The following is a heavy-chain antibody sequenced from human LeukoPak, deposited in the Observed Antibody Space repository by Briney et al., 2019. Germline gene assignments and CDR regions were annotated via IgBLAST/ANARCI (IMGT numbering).Heavy chain of an antibody. Sequence: SETLSLTCTVSGGSISSSSYYWGWIRQPPGKGLEWIGSIYYSGITYYNPSLKSRVTISVDTSKNQFSLKLSSVTAADTAVYYCARQQQLVRFNWFDPWGQGTLVTVSS. V-gene: IGHV4-39*01. CDR2: IYYSGIT. J-gene: IGHJ5*02. CDR1: GGSISSSSYY. D-gene: IGHD6-13*01. CDR3: ARQQQLVRFNWFDP.